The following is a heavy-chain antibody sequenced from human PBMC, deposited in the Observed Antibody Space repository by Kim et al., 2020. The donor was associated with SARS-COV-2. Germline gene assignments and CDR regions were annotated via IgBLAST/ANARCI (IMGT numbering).Heavy chain of an antibody. Sequence: RVTISVDTSKNQFSLKLSSVTAADTAVYYCARAHSSSWYGNYYYYYGMDVWGQGTTVTVSS. D-gene: IGHD6-13*01. V-gene: IGHV4-34*01. CDR3: ARAHSSSWYGNYYYYYGMDV. J-gene: IGHJ6*02.